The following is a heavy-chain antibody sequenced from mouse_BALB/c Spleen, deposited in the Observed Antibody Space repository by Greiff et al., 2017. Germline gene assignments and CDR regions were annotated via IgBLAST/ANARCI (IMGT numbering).Heavy chain of an antibody. CDR1: GYAFTNYL. Sequence: VQLQESGAELVRPGTSVKVSCKASGYAFTNYLIEWVKQRPGQGLEWIGVINPGSGGTNYNEKFKGKATLTADKSSSTAYMHLSSLTSDDSAVYFCARSGGYDGYFDVWGAGTTVTVSS. CDR3: ARSGGYDGYFDV. J-gene: IGHJ1*01. V-gene: IGHV1-54*01. D-gene: IGHD2-2*01. CDR2: INPGSGGT.